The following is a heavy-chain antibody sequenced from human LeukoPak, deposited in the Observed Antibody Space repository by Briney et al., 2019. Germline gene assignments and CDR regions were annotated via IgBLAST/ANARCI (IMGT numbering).Heavy chain of an antibody. D-gene: IGHD2-21*02. CDR3: ARVSPTYCGGDCYYSYYFDY. CDR1: GGSFSGYY. J-gene: IGHJ4*02. CDR2: INHSGST. V-gene: IGHV4-34*01. Sequence: PSETLSLTCAVYGGSFSGYYWSWIRQPPGKGLEWIGEINHSGSTNYNPSLKSRVTISVDTSKNQFSLKLSSATAADTAVYYCARVSPTYCGGDCYYSYYFDYWGQGTLVTVSS.